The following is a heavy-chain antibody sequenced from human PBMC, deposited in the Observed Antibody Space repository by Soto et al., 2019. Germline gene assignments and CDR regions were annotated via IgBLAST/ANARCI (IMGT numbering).Heavy chain of an antibody. CDR2: IYHTGNA. CDR1: GGSISSYF. J-gene: IGHJ4*02. V-gene: IGHV4-59*05. CDR3: ARYDFLHSLDY. D-gene: IGHD3-3*01. Sequence: SETLSLTCTVSGGSISSYFWSWIRQPPGEGLEWIGSIYHTGNAYYNPSLKSRVTISVDTSKNQFSLKLTSVTAADAALYYCARYDFLHSLDYWGQGTLVTVSS.